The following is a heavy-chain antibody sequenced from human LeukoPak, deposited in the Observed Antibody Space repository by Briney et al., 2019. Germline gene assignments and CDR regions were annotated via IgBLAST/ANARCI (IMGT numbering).Heavy chain of an antibody. CDR3: AKDPGILWIGESARGY. CDR2: ISGSGGST. V-gene: IGHV3-23*01. Sequence: GGSLRLSCAASGFTFSSYAMSWVRQAPGKGLEWVSAISGSGGSTYYADSVKGRFTISRDNSKNTLYLQMNSLRAEDTAVYYCAKDPGILWIGESARGYWGQGTLVTVSS. CDR1: GFTFSSYA. D-gene: IGHD3-10*01. J-gene: IGHJ4*02.